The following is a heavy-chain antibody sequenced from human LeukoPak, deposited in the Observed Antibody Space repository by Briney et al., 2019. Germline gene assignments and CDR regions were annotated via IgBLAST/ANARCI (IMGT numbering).Heavy chain of an antibody. CDR1: GGTFSSYT. J-gene: IGHJ6*03. Sequence: SVKVSCKASGGTFSSYTISWVRQAPGQGLEWMGRIIPILGIANYAQKFQGRVTITADKSTSTAYMELSSLRSEDTAVYYCARHADLDSYYHYYVDVWGKGNTVTVSS. CDR2: IIPILGIA. CDR3: ARHADLDSYYHYYVDV. V-gene: IGHV1-69*02.